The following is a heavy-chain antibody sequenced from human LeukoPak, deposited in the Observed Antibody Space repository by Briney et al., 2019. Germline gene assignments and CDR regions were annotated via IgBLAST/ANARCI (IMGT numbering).Heavy chain of an antibody. D-gene: IGHD5-18*01. J-gene: IGHJ4*02. Sequence: GGSLRLSCAASGFTFSSYTMNWVRQAPGKGLEWVPSISSTRSYIYYADSVRGRFTISRDNAKNSLYLQMNSLRAEDTAVYYCARDRPDTALVTFLAIVDYWGQGTLVTVSS. CDR1: GFTFSSYT. V-gene: IGHV3-21*01. CDR3: ARDRPDTALVTFLAIVDY. CDR2: ISSTRSYI.